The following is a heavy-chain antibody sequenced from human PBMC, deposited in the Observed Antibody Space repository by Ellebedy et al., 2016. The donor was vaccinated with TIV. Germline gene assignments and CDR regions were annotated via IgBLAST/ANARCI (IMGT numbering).Heavy chain of an antibody. V-gene: IGHV6-1*01. Sequence: LRLSCAISGDSVSSNSAAWNWIRQSPSRGLEWLGRTYYRSKWYNHYAVSVKSRITINPDTSKNQFSLQLNSVTPEDTAVYYCASSPVVTAKQNWYFDLWGRGTLVTVSS. CDR2: TYYRSKWYN. J-gene: IGHJ2*01. D-gene: IGHD2-21*02. CDR3: ASSPVVTAKQNWYFDL. CDR1: GDSVSSNSAA.